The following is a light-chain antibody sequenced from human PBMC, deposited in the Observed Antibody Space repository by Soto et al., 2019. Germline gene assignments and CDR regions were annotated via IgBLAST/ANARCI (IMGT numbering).Light chain of an antibody. J-gene: IGLJ1*01. V-gene: IGLV2-8*01. CDR3: NSFAGSNNLSV. Sequence: QSVLTQPPSASGAPGQSVTISCTGTSSDVGGYNSVSWYQQHPGKAPKLIIYAVSERPSGVPDRFSGSKSGNTASLTVSGLQAEDEDDYYCNSFAGSNNLSVFGTGTKVTVL. CDR1: SSDVGGYNS. CDR2: AVS.